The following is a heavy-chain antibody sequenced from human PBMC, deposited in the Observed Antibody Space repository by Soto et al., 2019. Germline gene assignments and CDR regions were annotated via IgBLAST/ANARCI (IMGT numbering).Heavy chain of an antibody. J-gene: IGHJ5*02. CDR1: GGSISSYY. Sequence: SETLSLTCTVSGGSISSYYWSWIRQPPGKGLEWIGYIYYSGSTNYNPSLKSRVTISVDTSKNQFSLKLSSVTAADTAVYYCARGDSSGLNWFDPWGQGTLVTVSS. CDR2: IYYSGST. D-gene: IGHD6-19*01. V-gene: IGHV4-59*01. CDR3: ARGDSSGLNWFDP.